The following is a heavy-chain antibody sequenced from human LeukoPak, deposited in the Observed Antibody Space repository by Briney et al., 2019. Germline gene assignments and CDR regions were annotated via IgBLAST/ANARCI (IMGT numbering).Heavy chain of an antibody. CDR2: IYYSGST. J-gene: IGHJ3*02. CDR1: GGSISSYY. Sequence: SETLSLICTVSGGSISSYYWSWIRQSPGKGLEWIGYIYYSGSTNYNPSLKSRVTISVDTSKNQFSLKLSSVTAADTAVYYCARGITIFGVVSSAFDIWGQGTVVTVSS. V-gene: IGHV4-59*08. CDR3: ARGITIFGVVSSAFDI. D-gene: IGHD3-3*01.